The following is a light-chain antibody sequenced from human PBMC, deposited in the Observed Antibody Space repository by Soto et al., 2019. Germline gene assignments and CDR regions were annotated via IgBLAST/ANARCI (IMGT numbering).Light chain of an antibody. CDR2: AAS. Sequence: DIQLTQSPSSRSAYVGDRATLTCRPGQTISDYLNWYQQQPGTAPKLXIYAASTLQSGVPSRFSGSRAGTEFTLTISSLHPEDVSAYYCQQTFSAPSITLGQGTRLEIK. J-gene: IGKJ5*01. CDR1: QTISDY. V-gene: IGKV1-39*01. CDR3: QQTFSAPSIT.